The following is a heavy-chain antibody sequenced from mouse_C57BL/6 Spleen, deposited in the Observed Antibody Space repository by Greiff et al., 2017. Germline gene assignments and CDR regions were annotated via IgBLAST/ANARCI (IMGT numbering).Heavy chain of an antibody. Sequence: QVQLQQPGAELVKPGASVKLSCKASGYTFTSYWMHWVKQRPGQGLEWIGMIHPNSGSTNYNEKFKSKATLTVDKSSSTAYMQLSSLTSEDSAVYYCAREGDGYFYWYFDVWGTGTTVTVSS. CDR3: AREGDGYFYWYFDV. CDR2: IHPNSGST. J-gene: IGHJ1*03. V-gene: IGHV1-64*01. D-gene: IGHD2-3*01. CDR1: GYTFTSYW.